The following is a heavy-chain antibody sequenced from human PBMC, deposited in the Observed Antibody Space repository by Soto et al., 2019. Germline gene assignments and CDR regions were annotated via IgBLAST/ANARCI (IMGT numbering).Heavy chain of an antibody. CDR2: INSDGSGK. CDR1: GFSLINFW. J-gene: IGHJ4*02. Sequence: GGSLRLSCAASGFSLINFWMAWVRQTGKGLEWVANINSDGSGKYYVDSVEGRFTIFRDNAKNSLYLEMNSLRVEDSAVYYCVRVYRYDQNDYWGQGAQVTVS. CDR3: VRVYRYDQNDY. V-gene: IGHV3-7*02. D-gene: IGHD3-16*02.